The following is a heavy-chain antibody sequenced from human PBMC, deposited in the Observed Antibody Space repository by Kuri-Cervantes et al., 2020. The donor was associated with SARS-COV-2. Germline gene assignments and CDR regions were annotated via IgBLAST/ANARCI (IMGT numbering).Heavy chain of an antibody. CDR3: AKPSRTAMVTGTYYFDY. D-gene: IGHD5-18*01. CDR2: ISWDGGST. V-gene: IGHV3-43*01. CDR1: GFTSSSYT. J-gene: IGHJ4*02. Sequence: GESLKISCAASGFTSSSYTMHWVRQAPGKGLEWVSLISWDGGSTYYADSVKGRFTISRDNSKNSLYLQMNSLRTEDTALYYCAKPSRTAMVTGTYYFDYWGQGTLVTVSS.